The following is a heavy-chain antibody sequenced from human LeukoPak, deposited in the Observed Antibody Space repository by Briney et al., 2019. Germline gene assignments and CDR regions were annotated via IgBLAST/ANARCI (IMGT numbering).Heavy chain of an antibody. J-gene: IGHJ4*02. V-gene: IGHV3-33*06. D-gene: IGHD1-26*01. CDR2: IWYDGSNK. Sequence: GGSLRLSCAASGFTFSSYGMHWVRQAPGKGLEWVAVIWYDGSNKYYADSVKGRFTISRDNSKNTLYLQMNSLRAEDTAVYYCAKDNGRYEFDYWGQGTLVTVSS. CDR3: AKDNGRYEFDY. CDR1: GFTFSSYG.